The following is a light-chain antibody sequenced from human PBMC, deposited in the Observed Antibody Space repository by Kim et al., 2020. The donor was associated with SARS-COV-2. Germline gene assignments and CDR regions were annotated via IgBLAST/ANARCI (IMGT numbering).Light chain of an antibody. V-gene: IGKV1-27*01. Sequence: SVGDRVTITCRASQGISNSLAWYQQKPGKVPKLLIYAASALQSGVPSRFSGRGSGTDFTLTISSLQPEDVATYYCQKYNSAPRLTFGGGTKVDIK. CDR1: QGISNS. J-gene: IGKJ4*01. CDR3: QKYNSAPRLT. CDR2: AAS.